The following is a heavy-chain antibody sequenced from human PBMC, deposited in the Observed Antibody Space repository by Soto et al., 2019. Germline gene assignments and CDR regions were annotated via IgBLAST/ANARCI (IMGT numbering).Heavy chain of an antibody. Sequence: AASVKVSCKASGYTFTSYGISWVRQAPGQGLEWMGWISAYNGNTNYAQKLQGRVTMTTDTSTSTAYMELRSLRSDDTAVYYCARDHGLLFRANWFDPWGQGTLVTVSS. J-gene: IGHJ5*02. CDR2: ISAYNGNT. V-gene: IGHV1-18*01. CDR3: ARDHGLLFRANWFDP. CDR1: GYTFTSYG. D-gene: IGHD2-21*01.